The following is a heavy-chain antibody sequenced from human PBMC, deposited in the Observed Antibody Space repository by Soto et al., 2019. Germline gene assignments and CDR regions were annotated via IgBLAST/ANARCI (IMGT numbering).Heavy chain of an antibody. CDR2: IIPMFDTP. CDR1: GGTFSSDS. Sequence: SVKVSCKASGGTFSSDSFSWVRQAPGQGLEWMGGIIPMFDTPIYAQKLQDRVTITADESTSTAYMQLSSLRSGDTAVYYCARSGGLDRDFNYWGQGSLVTVSS. J-gene: IGHJ4*02. V-gene: IGHV1-69*13. CDR3: ARSGGLDRDFNY. D-gene: IGHD2-15*01.